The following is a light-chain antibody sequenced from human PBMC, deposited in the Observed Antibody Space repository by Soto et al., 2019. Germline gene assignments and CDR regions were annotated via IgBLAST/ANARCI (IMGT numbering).Light chain of an antibody. CDR2: GAS. V-gene: IGKV3-15*01. CDR1: QSVSSN. Sequence: EIVMTQSPATLSVSLGERATLSCRASQSVSSNLAWYQQKPGQAPRLLIYGASTRATGIPARFSGSGSGTEFTLTISSLQSEDFATYYCQQYNSYSYTFGQGTKLEIK. CDR3: QQYNSYSYT. J-gene: IGKJ2*01.